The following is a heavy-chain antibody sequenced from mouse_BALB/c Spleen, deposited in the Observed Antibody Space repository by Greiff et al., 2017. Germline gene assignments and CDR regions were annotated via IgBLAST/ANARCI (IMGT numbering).Heavy chain of an antibody. V-gene: IGHV1-14*01. CDR3: SRSPCYYGSSYGYFDV. J-gene: IGHJ1*01. D-gene: IGHD1-1*01. CDR1: GYTFTSYV. Sequence: EVQVQESGPELVKPGASVKMSCKASGYTFTSYVMHWVKQKPGQGLEWIGYINPYNDGTKYNEKFKGKATLTSDKSSSTAYMELSSLTAEDAAVYYCSRSPCYYGSSYGYFDVWGAGTTVTVSS. CDR2: INPYNDGT.